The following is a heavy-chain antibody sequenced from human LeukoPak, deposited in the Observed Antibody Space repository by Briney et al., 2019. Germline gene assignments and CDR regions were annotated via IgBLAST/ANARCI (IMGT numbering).Heavy chain of an antibody. CDR3: ARDTWIHVNDY. CDR2: IYYSGST. CDR1: GGSISSSSYY. D-gene: IGHD5-18*01. J-gene: IGHJ4*02. Sequence: PSETLSLTCTVSGGSISSSSYYWGWIRQPPGKGLEWIGSIYYSGSTYYNPSLKSRVTISVDTSKNQFSLKLSSVTAADTAVYYCARDTWIHVNDYWGQGTLVTVSS. V-gene: IGHV4-39*07.